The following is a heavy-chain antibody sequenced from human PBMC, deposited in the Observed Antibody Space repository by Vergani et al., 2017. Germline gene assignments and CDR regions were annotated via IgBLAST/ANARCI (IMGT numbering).Heavy chain of an antibody. CDR1: GFTFNQYG. CDR2: TWYDGNNK. D-gene: IGHD1-14*01. V-gene: IGHV3-33*01. J-gene: IGHJ5*02. CDR3: ARNLRLLYNRFDP. Sequence: QVQLVESGGGVVQPGRSLRLSCAASGFTFNQYGMHWVRQAPGKGLEWVAVTWYDGNNKQYADSVKGRFTISRDNSKRTMYLQMNSLRDEDTGVYYCARNLRLLYNRFDPWGQGTLVTVPS.